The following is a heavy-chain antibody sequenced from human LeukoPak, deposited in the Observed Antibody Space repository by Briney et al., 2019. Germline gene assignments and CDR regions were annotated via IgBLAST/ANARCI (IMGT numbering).Heavy chain of an antibody. J-gene: IGHJ4*02. D-gene: IGHD3-3*01. Sequence: SETLSLTCTVSGGSISSSSYYWDWIRQPPGKGLEWIGSIYYSGSTYYNPSLKSRVTISVDTSKNQFSLKLSSVTAADTAVYYCARGPYDFWSGYYNDYFDYWGQGTLVTVSS. CDR3: ARGPYDFWSGYYNDYFDY. CDR1: GGSISSSSYY. CDR2: IYYSGST. V-gene: IGHV4-39*07.